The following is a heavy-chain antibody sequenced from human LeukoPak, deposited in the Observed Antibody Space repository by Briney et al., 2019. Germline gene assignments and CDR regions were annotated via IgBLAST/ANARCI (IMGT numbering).Heavy chain of an antibody. Sequence: GGSLRLSCAASGFTFSSYAMHWVRQAPGKGLEWVAVISYDGSNKYYADSVKGRFTISRDNSKNTLYLQMNSLRAEDTAVYYCAKSPTSWIQLWFYFDYWGQGTLVTVSS. CDR1: GFTFSSYA. D-gene: IGHD5-18*01. J-gene: IGHJ4*02. V-gene: IGHV3-30-3*02. CDR2: ISYDGSNK. CDR3: AKSPTSWIQLWFYFDY.